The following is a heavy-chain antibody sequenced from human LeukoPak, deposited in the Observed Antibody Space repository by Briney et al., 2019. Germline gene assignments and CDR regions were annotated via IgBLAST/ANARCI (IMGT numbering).Heavy chain of an antibody. D-gene: IGHD6-19*01. CDR1: GYSFTSYW. J-gene: IGHJ4*02. CDR3: ARSVSSGRSGYSSFEFYY. CDR2: IYPGASDT. V-gene: IGHV5-51*01. Sequence: PGESLKISCKGSGYSFTSYWIGWVRQMPGEGLEWMGIIYPGASDTRYSPSFQGQVTISADKSISTAYLQWSSLKASDTAMYYCARSVSSGRSGYSSFEFYYWGQGTLVTVSS.